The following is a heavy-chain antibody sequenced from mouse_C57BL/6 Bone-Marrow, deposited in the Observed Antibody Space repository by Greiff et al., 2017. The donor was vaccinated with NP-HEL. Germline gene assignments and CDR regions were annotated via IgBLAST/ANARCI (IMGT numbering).Heavy chain of an antibody. CDR1: GYTFTSYW. D-gene: IGHD5-2*01. V-gene: IGHV1-55*01. J-gene: IGHJ4*01. CDR3: AREGGILSLYAMDY. CDR2: IYPGSGST. Sequence: VQLQQPGAELVKPGASVKMSCKASGYTFTSYWITWVKQRPGQGLEWIGDIYPGSGSTNYNEKFKSKATLTVDTSSSTAYMQLSSLTSEDSAVYYCAREGGILSLYAMDYGGQGTSVTVSS.